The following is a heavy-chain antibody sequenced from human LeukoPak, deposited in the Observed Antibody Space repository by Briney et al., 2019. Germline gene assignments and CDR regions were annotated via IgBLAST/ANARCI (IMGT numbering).Heavy chain of an antibody. D-gene: IGHD2-15*01. CDR2: IIPILGIA. Sequence: SVKVSCKASGYTFTSYGISWVRQAPGQGLEWMGRIIPILGIANYAQKFQGRVTITADKSTSTAYMELSSLRSEDTAVYYCARGGYCSGGSCYTYDAFDIWGQGTMVTVSS. CDR3: ARGGYCSGGSCYTYDAFDI. J-gene: IGHJ3*02. CDR1: GYTFTSYG. V-gene: IGHV1-69*04.